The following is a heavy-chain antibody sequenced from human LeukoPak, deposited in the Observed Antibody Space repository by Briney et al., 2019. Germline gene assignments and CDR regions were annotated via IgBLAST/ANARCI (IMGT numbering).Heavy chain of an antibody. J-gene: IGHJ4*02. D-gene: IGHD1-26*01. CDR2: IRNKANSYTT. CDR1: GFTFSDHY. Sequence: GGSLRLSCAASGFTFSDHYMDWVRQAPGKGLEWVGRIRNKANSYTTEYAASVKGRFTISRDDSKNSLYLQMNSLKCEDTAVYYCAREWDSGSYYLGYFDYWGQGALVTVSS. V-gene: IGHV3-72*01. CDR3: AREWDSGSYYLGYFDY.